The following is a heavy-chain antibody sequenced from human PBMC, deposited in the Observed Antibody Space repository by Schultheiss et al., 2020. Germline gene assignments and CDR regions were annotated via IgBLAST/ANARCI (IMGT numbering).Heavy chain of an antibody. Sequence: ASVKVSCKASGSTFTGYYMHWVRQAPGQGLEWMGWINPNSGGTNYAQKFQGRVTMTRDTSISTAYMELSRLRSDDTAVYYCARVLMVRGVNGWFDPWGQGTLVTISS. CDR1: GSTFTGYY. CDR2: INPNSGGT. CDR3: ARVLMVRGVNGWFDP. V-gene: IGHV1-2*02. J-gene: IGHJ5*02. D-gene: IGHD3-10*01.